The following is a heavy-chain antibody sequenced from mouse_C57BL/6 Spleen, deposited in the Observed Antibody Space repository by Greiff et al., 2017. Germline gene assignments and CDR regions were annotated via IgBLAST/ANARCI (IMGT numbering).Heavy chain of an antibody. CDR1: GFSLTSYG. D-gene: IGHD1-1*02. CDR2: IWSGGST. J-gene: IGHJ3*01. CDR3: ARNYGSNQAWFAY. Sequence: QVQLQQSGPGLVQPSQSLSITCTVSGFSLTSYGVHWVRQSPGKGLEWLGVIWSGGSTDYNAAFISRLSISKDNSKSQVFFKMNSLQADDTAIYYCARNYGSNQAWFAYWGQGTLVTVSA. V-gene: IGHV2-2*01.